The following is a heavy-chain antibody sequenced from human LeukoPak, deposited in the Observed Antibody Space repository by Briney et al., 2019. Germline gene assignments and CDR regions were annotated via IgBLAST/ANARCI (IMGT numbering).Heavy chain of an antibody. D-gene: IGHD5-24*01. CDR3: TRVGYIDEGIDY. CDR1: GFPFSSYW. V-gene: IGHV3-7*04. Sequence: GSLRLPCVASGFPFSSYWMTWVRQAPGKGLEWVANIKQDGSKKSYVDSVKGRFTISRDNAKNSLYLHMNSLRAEDTAIYYCTRVGYIDEGIDYWGQGTLVTVSS. CDR2: IKQDGSKK. J-gene: IGHJ4*02.